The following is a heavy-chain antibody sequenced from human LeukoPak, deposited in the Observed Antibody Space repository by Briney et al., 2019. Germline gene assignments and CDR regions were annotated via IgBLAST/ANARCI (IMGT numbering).Heavy chain of an antibody. D-gene: IGHD2/OR15-2a*01. Sequence: SETLSLTCTVSGASISSGGYSWSWIRQPPGKGLEWIGYIYHSGRTYYNPSLKSRVTMSVDRSKNQVSLKLSSVTAADTAVYYCARGGNSHYYPFDHWGQGTLVTVSS. CDR3: ARGGNSHYYPFDH. J-gene: IGHJ4*02. V-gene: IGHV4-30-2*01. CDR2: IYHSGRT. CDR1: GASISSGGYS.